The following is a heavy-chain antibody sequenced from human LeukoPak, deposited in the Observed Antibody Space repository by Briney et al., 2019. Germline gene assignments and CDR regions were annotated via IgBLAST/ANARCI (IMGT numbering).Heavy chain of an antibody. Sequence: GGSLRLSCAASGFTFSSYAMSWVRQAPGKGLDWVSLISDSVCGTYYADSVKGRFTISRDNSKNTLYLQMNSLRAEDTAVYYCAKGGSSGWYHLDFWGQGTLVTVSS. CDR3: AKGGSSGWYHLDF. D-gene: IGHD6-19*01. CDR1: GFTFSSYA. CDR2: ISDSVCGT. V-gene: IGHV3-23*01. J-gene: IGHJ4*02.